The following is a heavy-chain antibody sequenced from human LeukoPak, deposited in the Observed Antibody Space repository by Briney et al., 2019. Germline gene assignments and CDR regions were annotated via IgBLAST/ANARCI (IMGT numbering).Heavy chain of an antibody. CDR3: ARLGYFDWTSPWQFDY. CDR1: GGSISSGGYN. V-gene: IGHV4-31*03. Sequence: SQTLSLTCTVSGGSISSGGYNWSWIRQHPGKGLEWIGYIYYSGSTYYNPSLKSRVTISVDTSKNQFSLKLSSVTAADTAVYYCARLGYFDWTSPWQFDYWGQGTLVTVSS. J-gene: IGHJ4*02. CDR2: IYYSGST. D-gene: IGHD3-9*01.